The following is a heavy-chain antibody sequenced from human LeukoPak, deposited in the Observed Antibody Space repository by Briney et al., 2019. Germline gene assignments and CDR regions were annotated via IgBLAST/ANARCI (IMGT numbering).Heavy chain of an antibody. CDR2: ISYDGSNK. Sequence: GRSLRLSCAASGFTFSSYGMHWVRQAPGKGLEWVAVISYDGSNKYYADSVKGRFTISSDNSKNTLYLQMNSLRAEDTAVYYCAKDRAGPYSSSWFYYFDYWGQGTLVTVSS. V-gene: IGHV3-30*18. J-gene: IGHJ4*02. CDR1: GFTFSSYG. D-gene: IGHD6-13*01. CDR3: AKDRAGPYSSSWFYYFDY.